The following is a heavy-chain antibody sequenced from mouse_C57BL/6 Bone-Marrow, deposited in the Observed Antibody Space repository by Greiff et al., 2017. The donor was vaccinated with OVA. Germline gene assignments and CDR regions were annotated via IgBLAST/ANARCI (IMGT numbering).Heavy chain of an antibody. D-gene: IGHD2-4*01. CDR1: GYTFTDYN. V-gene: IGHV1-18*01. CDR2: INPNNGGT. CDR3: AGGEPYDCAGGAWFGY. J-gene: IGHJ3*01. Sequence: VQLQQSGPELVKPGASVKIPCKASGYTFTDYNMDWVKQSHGKSLEWIGDINPNNGGTIYNQKFKGKATLTVDKSSSTAYMELRSLTSEETAVYYCAGGEPYDCAGGAWFGYWGQGTLVTVSA.